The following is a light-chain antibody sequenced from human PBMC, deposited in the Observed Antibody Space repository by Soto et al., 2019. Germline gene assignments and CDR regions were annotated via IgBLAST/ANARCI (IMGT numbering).Light chain of an antibody. Sequence: DIQMTQSPSSLSASVGDRVSITCQASQLISTCFSWFQQKPGKDPERLIYDPSNLVPGDPYRVSGSGSGTDFTCSISSVLPEDIAIYYCQQDEYLPPLFGPGTEVDIK. CDR1: QLISTC. J-gene: IGKJ3*01. V-gene: IGKV1-33*01. CDR3: QQDEYLPPL. CDR2: DPS.